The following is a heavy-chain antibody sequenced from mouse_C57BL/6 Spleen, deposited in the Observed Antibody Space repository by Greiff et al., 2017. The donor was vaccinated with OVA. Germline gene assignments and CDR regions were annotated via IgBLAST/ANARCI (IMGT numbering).Heavy chain of an antibody. CDR3: ARGGSSPYAMDY. Sequence: EVQRVESGPGLVKPSQSLSLTCSVTGYSITSGYYWNWIRQFPGNKLEWMGYISYDGSNNYNPTLQNRLSITRDTSKNQFFLKLNSVTTEDTATYYCARGGSSPYAMDYWGQGTSATVSS. CDR1: GYSITSGYY. CDR2: ISYDGSN. D-gene: IGHD1-1*01. V-gene: IGHV3-6*01. J-gene: IGHJ4*01.